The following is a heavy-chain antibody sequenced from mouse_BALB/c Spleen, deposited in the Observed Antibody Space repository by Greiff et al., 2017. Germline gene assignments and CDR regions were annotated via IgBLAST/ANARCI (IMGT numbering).Heavy chain of an antibody. CDR2: IWAGGST. V-gene: IGHV2-9*02. CDR1: GFSLTSYG. Sequence: VQLQESGPGLVAPSQSLSITCTVSGFSLTSYGVHWVRQPPGKGLEWLGVIWAGGSTNYNSALMSRLSISKDNSKSQVFLKMNSLQTDDTAMYYCARVYYGSSYYYAMDYWGQGTSVTVSS. CDR3: ARVYYGSSYYYAMDY. J-gene: IGHJ4*01. D-gene: IGHD1-1*01.